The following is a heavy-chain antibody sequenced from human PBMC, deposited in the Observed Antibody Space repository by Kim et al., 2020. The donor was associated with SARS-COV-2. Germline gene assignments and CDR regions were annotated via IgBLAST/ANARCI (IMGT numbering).Heavy chain of an antibody. CDR3: ARLSSSNKATYYYYGMDV. CDR2: IYPGDSDT. D-gene: IGHD6-13*01. Sequence: GESLKISCKGSGYSFTSYWIGWVRQMPGKGLEWMGIIYPGDSDTRYSPSFQGQVTISADKSISTAYLQWSSLKASDTAMYYCARLSSSNKATYYYYGMDVWGQGTTVTVSS. J-gene: IGHJ6*02. CDR1: GYSFTSYW. V-gene: IGHV5-51*01.